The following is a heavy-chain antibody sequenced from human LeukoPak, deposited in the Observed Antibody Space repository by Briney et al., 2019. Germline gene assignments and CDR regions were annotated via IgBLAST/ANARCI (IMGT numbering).Heavy chain of an antibody. CDR3: ASIVVVPAAIGGFDY. D-gene: IGHD2-2*02. J-gene: IGHJ4*02. V-gene: IGHV4-30-4*01. CDR2: IYYSGST. Sequence: SETLPLTCTVSGGSISSGDYYWSWIRQPPGKGLEWIGYIYYSGSTYYNPSLKSRVTISVDTSKNQFSLKLSSVTAADTAVYYCASIVVVPAAIGGFDYWGQGTLVTVSS. CDR1: GGSISSGDYY.